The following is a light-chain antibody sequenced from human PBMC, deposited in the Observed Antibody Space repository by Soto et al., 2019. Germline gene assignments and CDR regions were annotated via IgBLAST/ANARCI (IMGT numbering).Light chain of an antibody. J-gene: IGKJ4*01. CDR1: QSLLHSNGYKY. Sequence: DIVMTQSPLSLPVTPGEPASISCRSSQSLLHSNGYKYLEWYLQKPGQSPQLLIYLGSNRASGVPDRFSGSGSGKDFTLKISRVEAEDVGVYYCMQALQTPLTFGGGTKVEIK. V-gene: IGKV2-28*01. CDR2: LGS. CDR3: MQALQTPLT.